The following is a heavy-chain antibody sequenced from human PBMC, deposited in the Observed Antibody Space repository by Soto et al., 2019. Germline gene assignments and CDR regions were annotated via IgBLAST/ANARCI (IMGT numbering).Heavy chain of an antibody. CDR2: IKQDGGEK. V-gene: IGHV3-7*03. CDR3: ARGAFPTWGTYPPDY. J-gene: IGHJ4*02. D-gene: IGHD3-16*02. Sequence: EVQLVESGGGLVQPGGSLRLSCAASGFTFTSYWMTWVRQAPGKGLEWVANIKQDGGEKYYVGSVKGRFTISGDNAENSLFLQLDSLRAEDAAVYYCARGAFPTWGTYPPDYWGQGTLVTVSS. CDR1: GFTFTSYW.